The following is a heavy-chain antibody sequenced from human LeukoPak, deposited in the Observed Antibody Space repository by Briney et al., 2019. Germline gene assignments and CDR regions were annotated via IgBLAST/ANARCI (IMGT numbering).Heavy chain of an antibody. D-gene: IGHD3-10*01. J-gene: IGHJ5*02. CDR1: GGSISSSYYY. CDR3: ARDRTSAS. Sequence: SETLSLTRTVSGGSISSSYYYRGWIRQPPGKGLEWIGSIYSSGSTYYNPSLKSRVTISVDTSKNQFSLKLTSVTAADTAVYYCARDRTSASWGQGTLVTVSS. CDR2: IYSSGST. V-gene: IGHV4-39*02.